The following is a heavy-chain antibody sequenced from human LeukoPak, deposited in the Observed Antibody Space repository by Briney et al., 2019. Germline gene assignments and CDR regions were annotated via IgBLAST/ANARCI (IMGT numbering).Heavy chain of an antibody. Sequence: GGSLRLSCAASGFTFSSYTMSWVRQAPGKGLVWVSRIKSDGTITNYADSVKGRFTISRDSAKNTLYLQMISLRAEDTAVYYCVRVAGYSSGWYDYWGQGTLVTVSS. CDR3: VRVAGYSSGWYDY. D-gene: IGHD6-19*01. J-gene: IGHJ4*02. CDR1: GFTFSSYT. CDR2: IKSDGTIT. V-gene: IGHV3-74*01.